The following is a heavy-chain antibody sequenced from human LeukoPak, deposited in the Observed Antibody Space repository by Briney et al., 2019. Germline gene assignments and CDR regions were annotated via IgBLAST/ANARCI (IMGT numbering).Heavy chain of an antibody. Sequence: GALGLSLCTAGIPFRYQGLARGRQGPGKGPGLGGIIRYDGSNKYYADSVKGRFTISRDNSKNTLYLQMNSLRAEDTAVYYCAKDGGPDWSGPHYWGQGTLVTVSS. CDR1: IPFRYQG. D-gene: IGHD3-9*01. CDR2: IRYDGSNK. J-gene: IGHJ4*02. CDR3: AKDGGPDWSGPHY. V-gene: IGHV3-30*02.